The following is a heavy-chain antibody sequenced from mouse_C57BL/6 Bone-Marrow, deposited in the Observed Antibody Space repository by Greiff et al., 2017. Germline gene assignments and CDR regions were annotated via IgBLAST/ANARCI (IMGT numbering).Heavy chain of an antibody. J-gene: IGHJ2*01. CDR2: IYPGDGDT. D-gene: IGHD2-12*01. CDR3: ARSSYRFDY. V-gene: IGHV1-82*01. Sequence: QVQLQQSGPELVKPGASVKISCKASGYAFSSSWMNWVKQRPGKGLEWIGRIYPGDGDTNYNGKFKGKATLTADKSSSTAYMQLSSLTSEDSAVYFCARSSYRFDYWGQGTTLTVSS. CDR1: GYAFSSSW.